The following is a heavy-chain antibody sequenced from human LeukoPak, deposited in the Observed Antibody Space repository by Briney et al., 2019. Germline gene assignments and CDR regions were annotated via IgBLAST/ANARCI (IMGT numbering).Heavy chain of an antibody. J-gene: IGHJ6*03. CDR3: ARGDMYLGYYYMDV. CDR2: INCEGSST. D-gene: IGHD2-15*01. V-gene: IGHV3-74*01. Sequence: GGCLRLSCAACGFTFSSYWKHWVRHARGRGLVWVSRINCEGSSTTYADSVKRRFTISRDNAKNTLYLQMNSLRAEDTAVYYCARGDMYLGYYYMDVWVKGTTLTVSS. CDR1: GFTFSSYW.